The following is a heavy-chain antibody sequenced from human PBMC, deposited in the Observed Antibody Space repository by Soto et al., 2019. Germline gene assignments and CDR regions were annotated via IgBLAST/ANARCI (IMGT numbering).Heavy chain of an antibody. CDR2: ISAYNGNT. CDR3: ARGLYEGSIAVAGTLLDY. Sequence: ASVKVSCKASGYTFTSYGISWVRQAPGQGLEWMGWISAYNGNTNYAQKLQGRVTMTTDTSTSTAYMELRSLRSDDTAVYYCARGLYEGSIAVAGTLLDYWGQGTLVTVSS. D-gene: IGHD6-19*01. CDR1: GYTFTSYG. V-gene: IGHV1-18*01. J-gene: IGHJ4*02.